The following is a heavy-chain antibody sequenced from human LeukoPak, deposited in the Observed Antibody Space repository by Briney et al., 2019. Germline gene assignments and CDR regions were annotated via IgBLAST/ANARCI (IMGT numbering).Heavy chain of an antibody. Sequence: PSETLSLTCTVSGFSISSSSYYWVWLRQPPGMGLEWIGSIYYSGSTYDNPPPKSRVTISVDTSKNQFSLKLSSVTAADTAVYYCARQRGGYSYGYFDYWGQGTLVTVSS. CDR3: ARQRGGYSYGYFDY. V-gene: IGHV4-39*01. CDR2: IYYSGST. CDR1: GFSISSSSYY. D-gene: IGHD5-18*01. J-gene: IGHJ4*02.